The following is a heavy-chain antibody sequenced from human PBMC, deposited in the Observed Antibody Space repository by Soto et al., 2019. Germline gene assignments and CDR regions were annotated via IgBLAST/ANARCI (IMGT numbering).Heavy chain of an antibody. CDR3: VKESRSGGSW. CDR1: GFTFSDSW. CDR2: INRDGTMT. V-gene: IGHV3-7*01. Sequence: GGSLRLSCVASGFTFSDSWMTWVRQVPGKGLEWVANINRDGTMTNYVDSMGGRFAISRDNPRSSVYLHMTNLRTEDTAIYHCVKESRSGGSWWGQGTLVTVSS. J-gene: IGHJ4*02. D-gene: IGHD2-15*01.